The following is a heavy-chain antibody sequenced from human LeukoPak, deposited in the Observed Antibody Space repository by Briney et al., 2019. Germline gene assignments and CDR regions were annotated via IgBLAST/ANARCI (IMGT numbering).Heavy chain of an antibody. D-gene: IGHD6-19*01. V-gene: IGHV3-74*03. CDR2: IKSDGSYI. J-gene: IGHJ4*02. CDR1: GFTFSNSW. Sequence: QPGGSLRLSCAASGFTFSNSWMHWVRHGPGKGPVWVSRIKSDGSYITYADSVKGRLIISRDNAENTLYLQMNSLRVDDTAVYYCATGDSGWYNYWGQGTLVTVSA. CDR3: ATGDSGWYNY.